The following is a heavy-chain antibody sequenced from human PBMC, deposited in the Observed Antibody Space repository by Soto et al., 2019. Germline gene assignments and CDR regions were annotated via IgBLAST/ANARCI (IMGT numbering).Heavy chain of an antibody. Sequence: GGSLRLSCAASGFTFSSYGMHWVRQAPGKGLEWVAVISYDGSNKYYADSVKGRFTISRDNSKNTLYLQINSLRAEDTAVYYCAKDSFVVVPAAMPSLRVFYYWGQGTLLTVSS. CDR3: AKDSFVVVPAAMPSLRVFYY. CDR2: ISYDGSNK. D-gene: IGHD2-2*01. V-gene: IGHV3-30*18. CDR1: GFTFSSYG. J-gene: IGHJ4*02.